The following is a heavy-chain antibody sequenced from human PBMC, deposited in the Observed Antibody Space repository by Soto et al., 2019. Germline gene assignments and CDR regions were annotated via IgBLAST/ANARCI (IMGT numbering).Heavy chain of an antibody. D-gene: IGHD1-26*01. CDR1: GYTFTGYY. Sequence: ASVKVSCKASGYTFTGYYTHWVRQAPGQGLEWMGWINPNSGGTNYAQKFQGRVTMTRDTSISTAYMELSRLRSDDTAVYYCARKALPYNWFDPWGQVTLFTVSS. V-gene: IGHV1-2*02. J-gene: IGHJ5*02. CDR3: ARKALPYNWFDP. CDR2: INPNSGGT.